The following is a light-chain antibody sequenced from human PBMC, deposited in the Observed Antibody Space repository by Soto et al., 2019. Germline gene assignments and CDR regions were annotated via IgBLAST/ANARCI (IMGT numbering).Light chain of an antibody. CDR2: GAS. J-gene: IGKJ4*01. CDR1: QSIDVY. Sequence: DIQMTQSPSSLSASVGDRVTISCRASQSIDVYLNWYQQRPGKAPRLVIYGASSRATGIPDRFSGSGSGTDFTLTISRLEPEDFAVYYCQQYGSSSSFGGGTKVEIK. V-gene: IGKV1-39*01. CDR3: QQYGSSSS.